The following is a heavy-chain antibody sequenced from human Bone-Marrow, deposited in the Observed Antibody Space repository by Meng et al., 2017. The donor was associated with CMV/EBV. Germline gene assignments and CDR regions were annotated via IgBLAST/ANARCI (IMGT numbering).Heavy chain of an antibody. J-gene: IGHJ4*02. CDR2: IKQDGSEK. D-gene: IGHD3-3*01. Sequence: GESLKISCAASGFTFSDYYMSWVRQAPGKGLEWVANIKQDGSEKYYVDSVKGRFTISRDNAKNSLYLQMNSLRVEDTAVYYCAREDFWGGLFSQDYWGQGTLVTVSS. CDR3: AREDFWGGLFSQDY. V-gene: IGHV3-7*01. CDR1: GFTFSDYY.